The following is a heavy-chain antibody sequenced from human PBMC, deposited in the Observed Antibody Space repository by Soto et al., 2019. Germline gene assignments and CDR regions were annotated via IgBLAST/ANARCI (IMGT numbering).Heavy chain of an antibody. D-gene: IGHD4-4*01. CDR2: TYYRSKWIS. V-gene: IGHV6-1*01. Sequence: SQTLSLTCAISGDSVSNNRATWNWIRQSPSGGLEWLGRTYYRSKWISDYAMSVKSRIGITPSTSKNLISLELNSVTPEDTAVYYCARDPPDFNSGFDLWGQGTPVTVSS. CDR3: ARDPPDFNSGFDL. J-gene: IGHJ5*02. CDR1: GDSVSNNRAT.